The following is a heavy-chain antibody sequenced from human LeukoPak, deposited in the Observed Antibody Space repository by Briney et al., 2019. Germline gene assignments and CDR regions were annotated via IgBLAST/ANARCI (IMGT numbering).Heavy chain of an antibody. CDR1: GGSFSGYY. V-gene: IGHV4-34*01. D-gene: IGHD2-15*01. CDR2: INHSGST. J-gene: IGHJ4*02. CDR3: ARKSYCSGGNCFLDY. Sequence: PSETLSLTCAVYGGSFSGYYWSWIRQPPGKGLEWIGEINHSGSTNYNPSLKSRVTISVDTSKNQFSLKLSSVTAADTAVYYCARKSYCSGGNCFLDYWGQGTLVTVSS.